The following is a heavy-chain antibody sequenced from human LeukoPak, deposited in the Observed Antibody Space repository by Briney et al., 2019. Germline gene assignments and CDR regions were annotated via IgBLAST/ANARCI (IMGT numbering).Heavy chain of an antibody. Sequence: SVKLSCKASGYRFTRYVLHSGPQSAGHGLGGKRIINPGGGSTSYAQKFQGRATMTSNTYTSTDYIELTSLKSEDTAVYYCARSSGSGGPDYCGQGTPVTVSS. CDR3: ARSSGSGGPDY. CDR2: INPGGGST. V-gene: IGHV1-46*01. J-gene: IGHJ4*02. D-gene: IGHD1-26*01. CDR1: GYRFTRYV.